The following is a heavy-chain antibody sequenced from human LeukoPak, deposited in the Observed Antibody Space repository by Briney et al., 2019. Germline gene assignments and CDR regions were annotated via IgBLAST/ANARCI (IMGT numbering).Heavy chain of an antibody. CDR3: ARHEYCSSTSCYGGFDP. J-gene: IGHJ5*02. V-gene: IGHV5-51*01. Sequence: GESLKISCEGSGYNFSNCLIGWVRQMPGKGLEWMGIIYPGDSDTRYSPSFQGQVTISADKSISTAYLQWSSLKASDTAMYYCARHEYCSSTSCYGGFDPWGQGTLVTVSS. CDR1: GYNFSNCL. CDR2: IYPGDSDT. D-gene: IGHD2-2*01.